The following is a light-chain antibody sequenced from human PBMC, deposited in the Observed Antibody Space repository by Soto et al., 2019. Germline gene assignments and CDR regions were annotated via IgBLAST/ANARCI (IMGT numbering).Light chain of an antibody. V-gene: IGKV1-9*01. Sequence: DIQLTQSPSFLSASVGDRVTITCRASKGISSNLALYQQKPGKAPKLLIYAASTLQSGVPSRFSGSGSGTEFTLTISSLQPEDFASYYCQQLNSYPPTFGQGTKVEIK. CDR1: KGISSN. CDR2: AAS. J-gene: IGKJ1*01. CDR3: QQLNSYPPT.